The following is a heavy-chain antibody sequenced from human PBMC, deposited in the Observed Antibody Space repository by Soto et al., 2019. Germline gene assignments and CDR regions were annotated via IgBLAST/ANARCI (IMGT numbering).Heavy chain of an antibody. J-gene: IGHJ5*02. CDR2: ISAYNGNT. CDR3: ARVSRVVGATGWFDP. V-gene: IGHV1-18*01. CDR1: GYTFTSYG. D-gene: IGHD1-26*01. Sequence: ASVKVSCKASGYTFTSYGISWVRQATGQGLEWMGWISAYNGNTNYAQKLQGRVTMTTDTSTSTAYMELRSLRSDDTAVYYCARVSRVVGATGWFDPWGQGTLVTAPQ.